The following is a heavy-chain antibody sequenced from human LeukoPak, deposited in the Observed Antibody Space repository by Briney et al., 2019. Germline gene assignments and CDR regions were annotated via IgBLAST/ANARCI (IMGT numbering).Heavy chain of an antibody. Sequence: GGPLRLSCAASGFTFSSYAMSWVRQAPGKGLEWVSSISSSSSYIYYADSVKARFTISRDNAKNSLYLQMNSLRAEDTAVYYCARGTKDDYVWGSYRYPKYYFDYWGQGTLVTVSS. D-gene: IGHD3-16*02. CDR1: GFTFSSYA. CDR3: ARGTKDDYVWGSYRYPKYYFDY. V-gene: IGHV3-21*01. CDR2: ISSSSSYI. J-gene: IGHJ4*02.